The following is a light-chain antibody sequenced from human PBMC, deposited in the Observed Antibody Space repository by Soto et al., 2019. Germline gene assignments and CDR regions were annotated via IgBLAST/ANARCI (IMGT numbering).Light chain of an antibody. Sequence: PGLTQRRAGTECPGQSVAISCTRTSSDVGSYNRVSWYQQPPGTAPKVMIYEVSNRPSGVPDRFSGSKSGNTASLTISGLQAEDEADYYCSSYTSSSTYVFGTGPKATVL. CDR1: SSDVGSYNR. V-gene: IGLV2-18*02. J-gene: IGLJ1*01. CDR2: EVS. CDR3: SSYTSSSTYV.